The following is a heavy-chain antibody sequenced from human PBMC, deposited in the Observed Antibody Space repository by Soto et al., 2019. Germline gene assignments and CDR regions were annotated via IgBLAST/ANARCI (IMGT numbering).Heavy chain of an antibody. CDR3: SHMESRVASYGLDV. CDR1: GFSLDTSGVG. J-gene: IGHJ6*02. D-gene: IGHD3-3*01. Sequence: QITLKESGPTLVKPTQTLTLTCTFSGFSLDTSGVGVAWIRQPPGKALEWLTLIYWDDDKRYSPSLRSRLTIXKXTXENRVVLTMTTMDPVDTATYYCSHMESRVASYGLDVWGQGTTVTVSS. CDR2: IYWDDDK. V-gene: IGHV2-5*02.